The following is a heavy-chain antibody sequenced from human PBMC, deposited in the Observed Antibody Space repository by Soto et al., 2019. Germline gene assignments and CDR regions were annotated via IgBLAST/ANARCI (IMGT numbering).Heavy chain of an antibody. CDR3: ANGAIEYSASVDQ. D-gene: IGHD5-12*01. J-gene: IGHJ4*02. CDR1: GFSFSSYA. V-gene: IGHV3-23*01. Sequence: EVQLLESGGGLVQPGGSLRLACAASGFSFSSYAMVWVRQAPGKGLEWVSVISARGGSSYFADSVKGRFTISRDNSKKVVSLEVNCLRSEDGGTYVFANGAIEYSASVDQGAQGTLV. CDR2: ISARGGSS.